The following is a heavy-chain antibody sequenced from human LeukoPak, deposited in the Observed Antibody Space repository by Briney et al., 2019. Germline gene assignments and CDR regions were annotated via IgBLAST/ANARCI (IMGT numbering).Heavy chain of an antibody. J-gene: IGHJ5*02. D-gene: IGHD5-12*01. CDR1: GGSISTHY. CDR3: ARGGYMSNWFEH. Sequence: PSETLSLTCTVSGGSISTHYWSWIRQPPGKGLEWIGKIHDSGITNYNPSLKSRVTFSVDTSKKQFSLNLNSVTAADTAVYYCARGGYMSNWFEHWGQGTPVTVSS. V-gene: IGHV4-59*11. CDR2: IHDSGIT.